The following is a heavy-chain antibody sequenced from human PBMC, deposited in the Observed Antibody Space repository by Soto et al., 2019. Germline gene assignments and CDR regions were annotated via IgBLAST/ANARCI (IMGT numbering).Heavy chain of an antibody. J-gene: IGHJ6*03. D-gene: IGHD2-15*01. CDR3: TRHAGGQVEHSFYEDSMDV. V-gene: IGHV3-73*01. CDR1: GFPLSDSA. Sequence: EVQLVESGGGLVQPGGSLKLACLASGFPLSDSAIHWVRKASGKGLEWVGRIRSKTNNYATTYGAPVRGRFTLSRDDSKNTAYLQINNLESEAAAVYYCTRHAGGQVEHSFYEDSMDVWGKGTIVAVPS. CDR2: IRSKTNNYAT.